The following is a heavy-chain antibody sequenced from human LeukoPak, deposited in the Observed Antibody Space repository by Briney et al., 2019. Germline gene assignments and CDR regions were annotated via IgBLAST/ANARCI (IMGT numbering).Heavy chain of an antibody. J-gene: IGHJ4*02. Sequence: SETLSLTCTVAGGSISSYYWSWIRHPPGKGLEWIGYIYYSGSTNYNPSLASRVTISVDTSKNQFSLKLSSVTAADTAVYYCARGYSGYDHTFDYWGQGTLVTVSS. V-gene: IGHV4-59*01. CDR2: IYYSGST. CDR3: ARGYSGYDHTFDY. CDR1: GGSISSYY. D-gene: IGHD5-12*01.